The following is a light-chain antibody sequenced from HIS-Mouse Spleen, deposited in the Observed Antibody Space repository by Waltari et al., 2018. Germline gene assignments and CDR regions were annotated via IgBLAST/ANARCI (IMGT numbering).Light chain of an antibody. CDR3: CSYAGSYTRV. CDR1: SSDVGGYNY. CDR2: DVS. Sequence: QSALTQPRSVSGSPGQSVTISCPGTSSDVGGYNYVSWYQQNPGKAPKLMIYDVSQRPSGVPDRFSGSKSGNTASLTISGLQAEDEADYYCCSYAGSYTRVFGGGTKLTVL. J-gene: IGLJ3*02. V-gene: IGLV2-11*01.